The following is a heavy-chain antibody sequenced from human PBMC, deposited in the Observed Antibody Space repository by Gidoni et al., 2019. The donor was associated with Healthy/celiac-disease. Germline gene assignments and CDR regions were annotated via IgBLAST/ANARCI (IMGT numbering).Heavy chain of an antibody. CDR1: GYTFTSYG. V-gene: IGHV1-18*01. Sequence: QVQLVQSGAEVKKPGASVKVSCKDSGYTFTSYGISWVRQAPGQGLEGMGWISAYNGNTNYAQKLQGRVTMTTDTSTSTAYMELRSLRSDDTAVYYCARVESEGATAVWFDYWGQGTLVTVSS. CDR3: ARVESEGATAVWFDY. J-gene: IGHJ4*02. CDR2: ISAYNGNT. D-gene: IGHD1-26*01.